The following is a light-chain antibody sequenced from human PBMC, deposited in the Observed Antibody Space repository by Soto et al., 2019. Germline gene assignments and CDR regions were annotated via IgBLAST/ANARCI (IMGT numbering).Light chain of an antibody. CDR3: HHYTRA. Sequence: DIPMTQSPSSLSASVGDRVTITCRASQSIGPWLAWYQQRPVKAPKLLIFDASTLESGVPSRFSGSASGTEFTLTITSLQPDDFATYYCHHYTRAFGQGTKVEIK. V-gene: IGKV1-5*01. CDR2: DAS. CDR1: QSIGPW. J-gene: IGKJ1*01.